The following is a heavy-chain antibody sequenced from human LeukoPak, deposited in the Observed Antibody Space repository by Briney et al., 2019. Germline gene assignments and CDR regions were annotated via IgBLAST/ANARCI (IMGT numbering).Heavy chain of an antibody. D-gene: IGHD6-13*01. CDR1: GFTVSSNY. V-gene: IGHV3-53*01. Sequence: GGSLRLSCAASGFTVSSNYMSWVRQAPGKGLEWVSIIYSGGSTYYADSVKGRFTISRDNSKNTLYLQMNSLRAEDTAVYYCAKELRGPPNAGFDYWGQGTLVTVSS. J-gene: IGHJ4*02. CDR2: IYSGGST. CDR3: AKELRGPPNAGFDY.